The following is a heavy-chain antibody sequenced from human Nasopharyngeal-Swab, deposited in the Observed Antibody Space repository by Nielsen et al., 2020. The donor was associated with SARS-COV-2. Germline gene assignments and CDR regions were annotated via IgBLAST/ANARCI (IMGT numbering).Heavy chain of an antibody. V-gene: IGHV4-34*01. Sequence: LETLSLTCAVYGGSFSGYYWSWIRQPPGKGLEWIGEINHSGSTNYNPSLKSRVTISVDTSKNQFSLKLSSVTAADTAVYYCGAGAGVGAFDIWGQGTMVTVSS. CDR1: GGSFSGYY. CDR2: INHSGST. CDR3: GAGAGVGAFDI. D-gene: IGHD6-13*01. J-gene: IGHJ3*02.